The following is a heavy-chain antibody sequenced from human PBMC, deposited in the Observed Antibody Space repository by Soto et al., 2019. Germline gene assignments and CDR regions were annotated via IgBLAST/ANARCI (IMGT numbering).Heavy chain of an antibody. CDR1: GFTFSSYG. J-gene: IGHJ6*03. V-gene: IGHV3-30*18. D-gene: IGHD3-16*01. CDR2: ITYDGGNK. CDR3: AKSALGPPKYYYYYMEV. Sequence: PGGSLRLSCAASGFTFSSYGMHWVRQAPGKGLEWVAVITYDGGNKYYADSVKGRFTISRDNSKNTLYLQMDSLRAEDTAVYYCAKSALGPPKYYYYYMEVWGKGTTVTVSS.